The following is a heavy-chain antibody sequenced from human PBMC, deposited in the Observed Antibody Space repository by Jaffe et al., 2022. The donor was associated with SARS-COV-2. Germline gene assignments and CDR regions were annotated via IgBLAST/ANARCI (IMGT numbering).Heavy chain of an antibody. CDR2: IYSGGST. V-gene: IGHV3-66*02. D-gene: IGHD3-10*01. J-gene: IGHJ4*02. Sequence: EVQLVESGGGLVQPGGSLRLSCAASGFTVSSNYMSWVRQAPGKGLEWVSVIYSGGSTYYADSVKGRFTISRDNSKNTLYLQMNSLRAEDTAVYYCARGGITMVRGVIITPGIFDYWGQGTLVTVSS. CDR3: ARGGITMVRGVIITPGIFDY. CDR1: GFTVSSNY.